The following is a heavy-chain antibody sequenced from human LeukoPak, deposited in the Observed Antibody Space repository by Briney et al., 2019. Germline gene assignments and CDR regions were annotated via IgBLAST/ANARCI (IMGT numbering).Heavy chain of an antibody. CDR3: ARDSSGWYDY. D-gene: IGHD6-19*01. CDR1: GFTFSSYS. Sequence: GGSLRLSCAASGFTFSSYSMNWVRQAPGKGLEWVSSISSSSSYIYYADSVKGRFTISKDNAKNSLYLQMNSLRAEDTAVYYCARDSSGWYDYWGQGTLVTVSS. V-gene: IGHV3-21*01. CDR2: ISSSSSYI. J-gene: IGHJ4*02.